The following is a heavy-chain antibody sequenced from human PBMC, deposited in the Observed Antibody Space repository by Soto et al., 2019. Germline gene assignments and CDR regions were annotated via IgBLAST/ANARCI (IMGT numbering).Heavy chain of an antibody. CDR2: IVVGSGNT. D-gene: IGHD2-15*01. Sequence: SVKVSCKASGFTFTSSAVQWVRQARGQRLEWIGWIVVGSGNTNYAQKFQERVTITRDMSTSTAYMELSSLRSEDTAVYYCAADQRILWSPYNGMDVWGQGTTVTVSS. V-gene: IGHV1-58*01. CDR3: AADQRILWSPYNGMDV. CDR1: GFTFTSSA. J-gene: IGHJ6*02.